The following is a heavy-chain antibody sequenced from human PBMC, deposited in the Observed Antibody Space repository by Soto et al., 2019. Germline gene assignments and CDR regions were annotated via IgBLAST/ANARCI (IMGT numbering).Heavy chain of an antibody. CDR2: IHTAKGNT. V-gene: IGHV1-3*04. J-gene: IGHJ5*02. D-gene: IGHD3-3*01. Sequence: ASVKVSCKASGYTFTNNVIHWLRQAPGQTLEWMGWIHTAKGNTKYSQKFQGRVTITRDTSASTAYMELSSLRSEDTAVYYCARDLFRDQPSRLFDPWGQGTLVTVSS. CDR3: ARDLFRDQPSRLFDP. CDR1: GYTFTNNV.